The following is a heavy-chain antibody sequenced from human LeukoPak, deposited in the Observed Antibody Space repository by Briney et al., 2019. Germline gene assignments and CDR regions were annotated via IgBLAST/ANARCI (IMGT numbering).Heavy chain of an antibody. Sequence: GGSLRLSCAASGFTVSSYAMSWVRQAPGKGLEGVSAISGSGGRTYYADSVKGRFTISRDNSKNTLYLQMNSLRAEDTAVYYCAPWSYPFDYWGQGTLVTVSS. V-gene: IGHV3-23*01. D-gene: IGHD3-16*02. CDR3: APWSYPFDY. CDR2: ISGSGGRT. CDR1: GFTVSSYA. J-gene: IGHJ4*02.